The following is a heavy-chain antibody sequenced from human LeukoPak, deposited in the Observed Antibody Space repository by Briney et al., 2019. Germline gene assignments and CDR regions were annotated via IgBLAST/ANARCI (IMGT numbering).Heavy chain of an antibody. J-gene: IGHJ3*02. Sequence: GESLKISCKGSGYSFTSYWIGWVRQMPGKGLEWMGIIYPGDSDTRYSPSFQGQVTISADKSISTAYQQWSSLKASDTAMYYCASGLITIFGVAPGAFDIWGQGTMVTVSS. D-gene: IGHD3-3*01. CDR3: ASGLITIFGVAPGAFDI. CDR2: IYPGDSDT. V-gene: IGHV5-51*01. CDR1: GYSFTSYW.